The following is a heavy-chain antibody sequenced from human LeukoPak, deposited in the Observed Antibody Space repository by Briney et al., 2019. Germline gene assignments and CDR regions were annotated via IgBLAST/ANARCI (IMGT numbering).Heavy chain of an antibody. Sequence: SGPTLVNPTQTLTLTCSFSGFSLSTSGMCMSWIRQPPGKALEWLARIDWDDDKYYNTSLKPRLTISKDTSKNQVVLTMTNMDPVDTATCYCARIRAAYDDAFDIWGQGTMVTVSS. J-gene: IGHJ3*02. D-gene: IGHD2-15*01. CDR3: ARIRAAYDDAFDI. V-gene: IGHV2-70*11. CDR2: IDWDDDK. CDR1: GFSLSTSGMC.